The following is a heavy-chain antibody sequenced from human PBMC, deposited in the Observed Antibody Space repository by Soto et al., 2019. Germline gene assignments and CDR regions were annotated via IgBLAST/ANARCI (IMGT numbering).Heavy chain of an antibody. V-gene: IGHV4-59*12. Sequence: PSETLSLTCTVSGGSISSYYWSWIRQPPGKGLEWIGYIYYSGSTDYDPSLKSRVTISVDKSKNQFSLKLSSVTAADTAVYYCAGHIAVAGSIDYWGQGTLVTVSS. CDR3: AGHIAVAGSIDY. J-gene: IGHJ4*02. D-gene: IGHD6-19*01. CDR2: IYYSGST. CDR1: GGSISSYY.